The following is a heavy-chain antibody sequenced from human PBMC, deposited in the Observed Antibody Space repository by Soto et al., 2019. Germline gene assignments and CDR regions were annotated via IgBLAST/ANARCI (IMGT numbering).Heavy chain of an antibody. CDR1: GASFSGYY. CDR2: INHSGST. CDR3: ARGIRSVGYYFTGPAFDI. V-gene: IGHV4-34*01. J-gene: IGHJ3*02. D-gene: IGHD3-22*01. Sequence: QVQLQQWGAGLLKPSETLSLTCAVYGASFSGYYWSWIRQPPGKGLEWIGEINHSGSTNYNPSLKSRVTISGETSKKPFSLKLRSVSAAGTAVYYCARGIRSVGYYFTGPAFDIWGQGTMVTVSS.